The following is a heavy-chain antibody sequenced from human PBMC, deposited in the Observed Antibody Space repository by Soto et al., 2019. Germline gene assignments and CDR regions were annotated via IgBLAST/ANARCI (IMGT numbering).Heavy chain of an antibody. J-gene: IGHJ2*01. Sequence: SETLSLTCAVFGDSMNTNNWWSWVRQTPGKGLEWIGEIHHNGDTTYTPSLKSRVTMSLDKSKYHFSLSLTSVTAADTAVYYCARTRQFCTTSRCHDVHFAFWGRGNMVALSS. CDR3: ARTRQFCTTSRCHDVHFAF. V-gene: IGHV4-4*02. D-gene: IGHD2-8*01. CDR1: GDSMNTNNW. CDR2: IHHNGDT.